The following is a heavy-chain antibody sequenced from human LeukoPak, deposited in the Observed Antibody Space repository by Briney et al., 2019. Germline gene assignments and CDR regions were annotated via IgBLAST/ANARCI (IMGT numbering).Heavy chain of an antibody. CDR1: GFTFSDYS. Sequence: GGSLRLSCAASGFTFSDYSMNWVRQAPGKGLEWVSYISSSSSTMYYADSVKGRFTISRDNSKNTLYLQMNSLRAEDTAVYYCASARPGIAVAGTWGQGTLVTVSS. J-gene: IGHJ5*02. CDR3: ASARPGIAVAGT. V-gene: IGHV3-48*01. CDR2: ISSSSSTM. D-gene: IGHD6-19*01.